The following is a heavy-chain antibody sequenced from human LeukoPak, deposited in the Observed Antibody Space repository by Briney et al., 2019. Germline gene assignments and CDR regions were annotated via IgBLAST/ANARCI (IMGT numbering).Heavy chain of an antibody. CDR2: INPNSGGT. J-gene: IGHJ3*02. Sequence: GASVKVSCKASGNTFTGYYMHWVRQAPGQGLEWMGWINPNSGGTNYAQKFQGRVTMTRDTSISTAYMELSRLRSDDTAVYYCARQHCTIISCSRPNAFDIWGQGTVVTVSS. V-gene: IGHV1-2*02. CDR3: ARQHCTIISCSRPNAFDI. CDR1: GNTFTGYY. D-gene: IGHD2-2*01.